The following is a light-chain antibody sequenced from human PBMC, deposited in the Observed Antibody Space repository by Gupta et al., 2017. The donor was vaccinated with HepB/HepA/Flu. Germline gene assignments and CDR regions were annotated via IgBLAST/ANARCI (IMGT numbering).Light chain of an antibody. J-gene: IGKJ3*01. CDR2: DSS. V-gene: IGKV3-11*01. CDR3: QRRVNCPPRLT. Sequence: ETGFTQSTLTLCLSRGERATLSCRASQRVRSYLAWYQHKPGPAPRLLIYDSSNWATGIPARFSGSGSGTDFTLTISSLELEDFAVYYCQRRVNCPPRLTFGPGTKVDIK. CDR1: QRVRSY.